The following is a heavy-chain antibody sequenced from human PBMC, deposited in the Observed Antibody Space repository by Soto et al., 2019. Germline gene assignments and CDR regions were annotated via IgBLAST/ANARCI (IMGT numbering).Heavy chain of an antibody. CDR1: GGSISSYY. D-gene: IGHD6-19*01. CDR2: MYYSGST. V-gene: IGHV4-59*01. CDR3: ARVGGSGWHNFDY. J-gene: IGHJ4*02. Sequence: SETLSLTCTVSGGSISSYYWSWIRQPPGKGLEWIGYMYYSGSTNYNPSLKSRVTISEDTSKNQFSLKLSSVTAADTAVYYCARVGGSGWHNFDYWGQGTLVTVSS.